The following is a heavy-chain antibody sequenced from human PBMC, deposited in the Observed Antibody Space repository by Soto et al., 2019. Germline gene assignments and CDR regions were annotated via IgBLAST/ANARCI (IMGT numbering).Heavy chain of an antibody. J-gene: IGHJ4*02. CDR3: ARDPDLGKAPYYFDY. Sequence: GGSLRLSCAASGFTFSSYSMDWVRQAPGKGLEWVSSISSSSSYIYYADSVKGRFTISRDNAKNSLYLQMNSLRAEDTAVYYCARDPDLGKAPYYFDYWGQGTLVTVSS. CDR2: ISSSSSYI. V-gene: IGHV3-21*01. CDR1: GFTFSSYS.